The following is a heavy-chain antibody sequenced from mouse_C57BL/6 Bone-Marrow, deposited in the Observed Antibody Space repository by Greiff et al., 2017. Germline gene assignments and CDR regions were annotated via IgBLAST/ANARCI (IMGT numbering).Heavy chain of an antibody. Sequence: VKLMESGAELVRPGASVTLSCKASGYTFTDYEMHWVKQTPVHGLEWIGAIDPETGGTAYNQKFKGKAILTADKSSSTAYMELRSLTSEDSAVYYCTRNYGAMDDWGQGTSVTVSS. J-gene: IGHJ4*01. CDR2: IDPETGGT. V-gene: IGHV1-15*01. CDR1: GYTFTDYE. D-gene: IGHD1-1*01. CDR3: TRNYGAMDD.